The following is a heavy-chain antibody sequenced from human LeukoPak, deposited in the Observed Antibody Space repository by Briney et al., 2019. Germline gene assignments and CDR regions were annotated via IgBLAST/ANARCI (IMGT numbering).Heavy chain of an antibody. CDR3: ASSSSWFLAEYFQH. V-gene: IGHV4-30-2*01. CDR1: GGSISSGGYY. J-gene: IGHJ1*01. CDR2: INHSGST. Sequence: SQTLSLTCTVSGGSISSGGYYWSWIRQPPGKGLEWIGEINHSGSTNYNPSLKSRVTISVDTSKNQFSLKLSSVTAADTAVYYCASSSSWFLAEYFQHWGQGTLVTVSS. D-gene: IGHD6-13*01.